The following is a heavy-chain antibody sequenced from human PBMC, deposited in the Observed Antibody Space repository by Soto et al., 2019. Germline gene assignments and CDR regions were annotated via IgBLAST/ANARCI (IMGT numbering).Heavy chain of an antibody. CDR3: ARVISSSGMENWFDP. J-gene: IGHJ5*02. CDR2: IYHSGST. CDR1: GGSISSGGYS. D-gene: IGHD6-13*01. Sequence: PSETLSLTCAVSGGSISSGGYSWSWIRQPPGKGLEWIGYIYHSGSTYYNPSLKSRVTISVDRSTNQFSLKLSSVTAADTAVYYCARVISSSGMENWFDPWGQGTLVTVSS. V-gene: IGHV4-30-2*01.